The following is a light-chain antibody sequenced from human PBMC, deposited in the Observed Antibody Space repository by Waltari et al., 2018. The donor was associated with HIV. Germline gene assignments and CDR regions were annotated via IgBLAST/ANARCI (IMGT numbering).Light chain of an antibody. Sequence: QSALTQPASVSGSPGQSITIPCDLTDHNYLSWYQRHPGKAPKVIIYEVSNRPSGLSNRFSGSKSGNTATLTISGLQPEDEADYFCTSYISTSTPVFGRGTKVTVL. J-gene: IGLJ2*01. CDR1: DLTDHNY. V-gene: IGLV2-14*01. CDR2: EVS. CDR3: TSYISTSTPV.